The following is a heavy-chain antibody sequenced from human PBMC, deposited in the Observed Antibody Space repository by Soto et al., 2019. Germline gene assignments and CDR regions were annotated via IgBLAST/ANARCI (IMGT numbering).Heavy chain of an antibody. CDR2: IYHGGST. D-gene: IGHD1-26*01. J-gene: IGHJ4*02. V-gene: IGHV4-4*02. Sequence: QVQLQESGPGLVKPSGTLSLTCAVSGASISSAHCWNLVRQPPGKGLEWIGAIYHGGSTNDNPSLKSRVTISVDKSKNQFSLRLSAVTAADTAVYYWASHLGPTSGPFDYWGQGPLVTVSS. CDR1: GASISSAHC. CDR3: ASHLGPTSGPFDY.